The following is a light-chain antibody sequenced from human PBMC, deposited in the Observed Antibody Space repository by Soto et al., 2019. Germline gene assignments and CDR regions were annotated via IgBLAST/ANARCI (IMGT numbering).Light chain of an antibody. J-gene: IGKJ1*01. CDR1: QSISSN. CDR3: QQYGSSWT. Sequence: EIVMTQSPATLSVSPGERATLSCRASQSISSNLAWYQQKPGQAPRLLMFRTSSRATGFPARFSGSGSGTDFTLTISRLEPEDFAVYYCQQYGSSWTFGQGTKVDI. CDR2: RTS. V-gene: IGKV3-20*01.